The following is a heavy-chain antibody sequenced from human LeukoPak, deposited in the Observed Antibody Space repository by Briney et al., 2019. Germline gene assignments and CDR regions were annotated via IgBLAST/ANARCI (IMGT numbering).Heavy chain of an antibody. J-gene: IGHJ4*02. V-gene: IGHV3-49*04. Sequence: GGSLRLSCTASGFTFGDYAMSWVRQAPGKGLEWVGFIRSKAYGGTTEYAASVKGRFTISRDDSKSIAYLQMNSLKTEDTAVYYCTRDPVRYFDWNFDYWGQGTLVTVSS. CDR3: TRDPVRYFDWNFDY. CDR1: GFTFGDYA. D-gene: IGHD3-9*01. CDR2: IRSKAYGGTT.